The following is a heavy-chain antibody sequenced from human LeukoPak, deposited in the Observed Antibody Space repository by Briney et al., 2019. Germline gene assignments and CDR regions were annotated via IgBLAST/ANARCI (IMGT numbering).Heavy chain of an antibody. J-gene: IGHJ5*02. D-gene: IGHD2-2*01. CDR3: AKDQVVVVPAAIPDWFDP. V-gene: IGHV3-23*01. CDR1: GFTFSSYA. Sequence: GGSLRLPCAASGFTFSSYAMSWVRQAPGKGLEWVSAISGSGGSTYYADSVKGRFTISRDNSKNTLYLQMNSLRAEDTAVYYCAKDQVVVVPAAIPDWFDPWGQGTLVTVSS. CDR2: ISGSGGST.